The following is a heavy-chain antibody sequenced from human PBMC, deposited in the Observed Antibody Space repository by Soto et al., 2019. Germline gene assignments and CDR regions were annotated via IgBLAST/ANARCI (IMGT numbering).Heavy chain of an antibody. J-gene: IGHJ4*02. CDR2: ISGSGGST. CDR1: GFTFSSYA. Sequence: PGGSLRLSCAASGFTFSSYAMSWVRQAPGKGLEWVSAISGSGGSTYYADSVKGRFTISRDNSKNTLYLQMNSLRAEDTAVYYCAKDPGGRGSGLVTAIHFDYWGQGTLVTVSS. V-gene: IGHV3-23*01. D-gene: IGHD2-21*02. CDR3: AKDPGGRGSGLVTAIHFDY.